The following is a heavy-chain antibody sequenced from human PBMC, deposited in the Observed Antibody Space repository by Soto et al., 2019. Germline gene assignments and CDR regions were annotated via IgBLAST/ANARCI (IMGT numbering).Heavy chain of an antibody. CDR1: GFTFSSYA. J-gene: IGHJ4*02. D-gene: IGHD1-7*01. CDR2: ISGSGGST. V-gene: IGHV3-23*01. Sequence: PGGSLRLSCAASGFTFSSYAMSWVRQAPGKGLEWVSAISGSGGSTYSADSVRGRFTISRDNSKNTLYLQMNSLRAEDTAVYYCAKVKPGTTSRYFDSWGQGTLVTVSS. CDR3: AKVKPGTTSRYFDS.